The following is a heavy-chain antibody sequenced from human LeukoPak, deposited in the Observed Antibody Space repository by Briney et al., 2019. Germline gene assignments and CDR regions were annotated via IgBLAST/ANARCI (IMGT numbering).Heavy chain of an antibody. V-gene: IGHV1-8*01. CDR1: GYTFTSYD. Sequence: GASVKVSCKASGYTFTSYDINWVRQATGQGLEWMGRMNPNSGNTGYAQKFQGRVTMTRNTSISTAYMELSSLRSEDTAVYYCARGRRYSGSYSLGYWGQGTLVTVSS. D-gene: IGHD1-26*01. CDR2: MNPNSGNT. CDR3: ARGRRYSGSYSLGY. J-gene: IGHJ4*02.